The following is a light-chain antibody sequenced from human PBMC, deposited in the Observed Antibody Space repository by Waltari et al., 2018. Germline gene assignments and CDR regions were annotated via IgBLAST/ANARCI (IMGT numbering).Light chain of an antibody. CDR1: QGISNY. CDR3: QKYNSAPYT. Sequence: DIQMTQSPSSLSASVGDRGTTTCRASQGISNYLAWYQQKPAKVPNLLIYAASTLQSGVPSRFSGSGSGTDFTLTISSLQPEDVATYYCQKYNSAPYTFGQGTKLEIK. J-gene: IGKJ2*01. V-gene: IGKV1-27*01. CDR2: AAS.